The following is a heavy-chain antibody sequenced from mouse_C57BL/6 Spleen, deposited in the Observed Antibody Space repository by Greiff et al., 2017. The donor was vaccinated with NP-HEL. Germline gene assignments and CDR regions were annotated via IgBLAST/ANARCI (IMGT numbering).Heavy chain of an antibody. CDR2: INPNNGGT. J-gene: IGHJ1*03. CDR3: AGGVVAV. V-gene: IGHV1-26*01. CDR1: GYTFTDYY. D-gene: IGHD1-1*01. Sequence: EVQVVESGPELVKPGASVKISCKASGYTFTDYYMNWVKQSHGKSLEWIGDINPNNGGTSYNQKFKGKATLTVDKSSSTAYMELRRLTSEDSAVYYCAGGVVAVWGTGTTVTVSS.